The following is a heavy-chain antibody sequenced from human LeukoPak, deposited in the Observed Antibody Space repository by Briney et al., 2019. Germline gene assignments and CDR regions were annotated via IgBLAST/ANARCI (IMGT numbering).Heavy chain of an antibody. CDR1: GFTFTTSA. CDR2: IVVGSGNT. V-gene: IGHV1-58*01. J-gene: IGHJ4*02. D-gene: IGHD4-17*01. CDR3: AADPYDYGDYVLGY. Sequence: SVTVSCKASGFTFTTSAVQWVRQARGQRLEWIGWIVVGSGNTNYGQKFQERVTITRDMSTSTAYMELSSLRSEDTAVYYCAADPYDYGDYVLGYWGQGTLVTVSS.